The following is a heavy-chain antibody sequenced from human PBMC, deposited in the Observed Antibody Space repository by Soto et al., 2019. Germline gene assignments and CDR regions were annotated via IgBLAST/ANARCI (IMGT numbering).Heavy chain of an antibody. CDR3: SRHTPATAISDH. D-gene: IGHD2-15*01. J-gene: IGHJ4*02. CDR1: GGSISMSDYY. V-gene: IGHV4-39*01. CDR2: INYRGTS. Sequence: SETLSLTCSVSGGSISMSDYYWGWIRQPPGEGLEWLGNINYRGTSYHNPSLKSRVTISVDTSKNQFSLKLSSVTAADTAVYYCSRHTPATAISDHCGQGTLVTGSS.